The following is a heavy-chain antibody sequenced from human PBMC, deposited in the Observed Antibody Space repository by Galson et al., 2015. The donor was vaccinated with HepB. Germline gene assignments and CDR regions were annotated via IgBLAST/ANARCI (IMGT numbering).Heavy chain of an antibody. J-gene: IGHJ4*02. CDR1: GFSVSSNY. V-gene: IGHV3-66*01. D-gene: IGHD6-13*01. CDR3: AKDRPSGSSWYYFDY. CDR2: IYSGGGT. Sequence: SLRLSCAASGFSVSSNYMTWVRQAPGKGLEWVSTIYSGGGTYYADSVKGRFTISRANSKNTLYLQMNSLRAEDTAVYYCAKDRPSGSSWYYFDYWGQGTLVTVSS.